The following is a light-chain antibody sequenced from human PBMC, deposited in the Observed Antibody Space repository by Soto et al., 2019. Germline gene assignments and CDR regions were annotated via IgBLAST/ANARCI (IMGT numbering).Light chain of an antibody. Sequence: QSALTQPASVSGSPGQSITVSCTGTSSDVGGYNYVSWYQQHPGKAPKDMIYDVSKRPSGVSNRFSGSKSGNTASLTISGLQAEDEADYYCNSYTSSSTLPYVFGTGTKVTVL. CDR1: SSDVGGYNY. V-gene: IGLV2-14*01. CDR3: NSYTSSSTLPYV. CDR2: DVS. J-gene: IGLJ1*01.